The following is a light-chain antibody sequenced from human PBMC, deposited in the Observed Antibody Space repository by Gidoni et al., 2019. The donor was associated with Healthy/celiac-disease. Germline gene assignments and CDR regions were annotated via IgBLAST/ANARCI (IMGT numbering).Light chain of an antibody. J-gene: IGLJ1*01. CDR3: QAWDSTTAGV. V-gene: IGLV3-1*01. CDR2: QDN. CDR1: KLGDKY. Sequence: SYELTQPPSVSVSPGQTASITCYGDKLGDKYACWYQQRPGQSPVLVIYQDNKRPSGIPDRFSGSNSGNTATLTISGTQAMDEADYYCQAWDSTTAGVFGTGTKVTVL.